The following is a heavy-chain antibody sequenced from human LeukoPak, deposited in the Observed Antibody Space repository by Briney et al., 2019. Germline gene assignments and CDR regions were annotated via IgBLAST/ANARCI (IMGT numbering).Heavy chain of an antibody. V-gene: IGHV3-30*03. J-gene: IGHJ4*02. CDR2: VSDGGTVT. Sequence: GGSLRLSCAASGFTFSRYGMHWVRQAPGKGLEWVTVVSDGGTVTYYADSVKGRFTISRDNAKNSLFLQTNSLRAEDTAVYYCARDGDYYYDSSGYYDDYWGQGTLVTVSS. CDR1: GFTFSRYG. CDR3: ARDGDYYYDSSGYYDDY. D-gene: IGHD3-22*01.